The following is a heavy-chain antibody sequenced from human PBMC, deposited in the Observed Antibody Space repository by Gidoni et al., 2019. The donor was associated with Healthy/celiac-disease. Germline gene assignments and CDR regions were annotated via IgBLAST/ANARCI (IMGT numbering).Heavy chain of an antibody. Sequence: EVQLVESGGGLVKPGRSLRLSCTASGFTFGDYAMSWFRQAPGKGLEWVGFSRSKAYGGTTEYAASVKGRFTISRDDSKSIAYLQMNSLKTEDTAVYYCTRPSGDYVNAFDIWGQGTMVTVSS. J-gene: IGHJ3*02. CDR1: GFTFGDYA. D-gene: IGHD4-17*01. CDR3: TRPSGDYVNAFDI. V-gene: IGHV3-49*05. CDR2: SRSKAYGGTT.